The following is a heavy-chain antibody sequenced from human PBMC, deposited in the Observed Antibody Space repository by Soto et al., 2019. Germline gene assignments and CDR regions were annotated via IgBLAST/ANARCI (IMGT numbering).Heavy chain of an antibody. D-gene: IGHD5-12*01. V-gene: IGHV4-34*01. CDR1: GGSFSGYY. CDR3: ARGRLQSGGHYMDV. Sequence: SETVALTCAVYGGSFSGYYWSWIRQPPGKGLEWIREINHSGSTNYNPSLKSRVTISVDTSKNQFSLKLSSVTAADTAVYYCARGRLQSGGHYMDVWGKGTTVTVSS. CDR2: INHSGST. J-gene: IGHJ6*03.